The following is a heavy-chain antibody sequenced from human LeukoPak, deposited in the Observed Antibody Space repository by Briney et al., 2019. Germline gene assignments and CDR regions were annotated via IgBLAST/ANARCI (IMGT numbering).Heavy chain of an antibody. CDR3: ARDIVVVVAAENWFDP. CDR1: GYTFTGYY. Sequence: ASVKVSCKASGYTFTGYYMHWVRQAPGQGLEWMGWINPNSGGTNYAQKFQGRVTVTRDTSISTAYMELSRLRSDDTAVYYCARDIVVVVAAENWFDPWGQGTLVTVSS. J-gene: IGHJ5*02. CDR2: INPNSGGT. D-gene: IGHD2-15*01. V-gene: IGHV1-2*02.